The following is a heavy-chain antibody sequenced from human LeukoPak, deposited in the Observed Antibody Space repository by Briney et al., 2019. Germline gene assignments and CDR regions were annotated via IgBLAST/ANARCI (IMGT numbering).Heavy chain of an antibody. CDR1: RYTFTDYY. CDR3: ETQDVVTAERVD. V-gene: IGHV1-2*02. J-gene: IGHJ4*02. Sequence: GASATVSCKASRYTFTDYYLHWVLQAPGQGLEWMGWINPNTDATNYAQNFQGRLTMTRDTSIGTAYMELSSLTSDDTVVYYCETQDVVTAERVDWGRGTLVTVSS. CDR2: INPNTDAT. D-gene: IGHD2-21*02.